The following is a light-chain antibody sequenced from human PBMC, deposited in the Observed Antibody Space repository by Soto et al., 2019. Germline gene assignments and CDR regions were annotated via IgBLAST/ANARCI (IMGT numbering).Light chain of an antibody. CDR3: STWDASLSGRV. V-gene: IGLV1-47*02. CDR2: SDD. CDR1: SSNIGNNF. Sequence: QSVLTQPPSASGTPGQKVTISCSGASSNIGNNFVSWYQQVPGTAPKLLIYSDDQRPSGVPDRVSGSKSGTSASLAISGLRSEDEADYYCSTWDASLSGRVFGGGTKL. J-gene: IGLJ3*02.